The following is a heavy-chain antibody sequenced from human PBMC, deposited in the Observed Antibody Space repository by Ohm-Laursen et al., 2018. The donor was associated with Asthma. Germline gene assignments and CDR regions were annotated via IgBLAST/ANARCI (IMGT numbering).Heavy chain of an antibody. J-gene: IGHJ4*02. D-gene: IGHD3-16*01. CDR2: IYPDGGEK. CDR1: GLPFSNFW. CDR3: ATNLPYEAENY. V-gene: IGHV3-7*05. Sequence: SLRLSCSASGLPFSNFWMRWVRQAPGKGLEWVANIYPDGGEKYYVDSVDGRFTISRDNAKNSLYLQMNSLRAEDTAVYYCATNLPYEAENYWGQGTLVTVSS.